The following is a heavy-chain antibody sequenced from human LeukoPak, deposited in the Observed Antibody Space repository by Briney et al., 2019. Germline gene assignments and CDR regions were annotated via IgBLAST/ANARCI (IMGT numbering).Heavy chain of an antibody. V-gene: IGHV1-2*02. Sequence: ASVKVSCKASGYTFIDYYVHWVRQAPGQGLEWRGWINPNAGGTNYAQKFQGRVTMAWDTSITTTYMELSRLTPDDTAVYYCARAHTTGWYWGQGTQVTVSS. CDR3: ARAHTTGWY. J-gene: IGHJ4*02. CDR1: GYTFIDYY. D-gene: IGHD6-19*01. CDR2: INPNAGGT.